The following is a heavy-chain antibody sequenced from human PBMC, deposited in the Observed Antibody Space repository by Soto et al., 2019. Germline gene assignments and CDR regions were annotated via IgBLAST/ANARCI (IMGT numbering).Heavy chain of an antibody. J-gene: IGHJ5*02. V-gene: IGHV3-30*18. Sequence: QVQLVESGGGVVQPGRSLRLSCVASGFTFSGYGMHWVRQAPGKGLEWVTVISYDGSSKYYADSVKGRFTISRDNSKNTVYLQMNSLRAEDTAVYYCAKVNDYGTNWFEPWGQGTLVTVSS. CDR1: GFTFSGYG. D-gene: IGHD4-17*01. CDR3: AKVNDYGTNWFEP. CDR2: ISYDGSSK.